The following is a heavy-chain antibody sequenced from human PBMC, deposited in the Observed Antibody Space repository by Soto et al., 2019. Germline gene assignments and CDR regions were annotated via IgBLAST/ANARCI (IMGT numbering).Heavy chain of an antibody. J-gene: IGHJ3*02. CDR3: ARWDDIVVVPVAILPALDI. D-gene: IGHD2-2*02. CDR1: GFTFSSYW. V-gene: IGHV3-74*01. CDR2: INSDGSST. Sequence: EVQLVESGGGLVQPGGSLRLSCAASGFTFSSYWMHWVRQAPGKGLVWVSRINSDGSSTSYADSVKGRCNISRDNDKKTLYRQMNSLRAEDTAVYYCARWDDIVVVPVAILPALDIWGQGKMVNVSS.